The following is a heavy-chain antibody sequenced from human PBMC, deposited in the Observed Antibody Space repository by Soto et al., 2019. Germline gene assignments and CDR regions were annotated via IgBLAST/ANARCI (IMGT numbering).Heavy chain of an antibody. CDR1: GYTFTTYG. J-gene: IGHJ4*02. CDR3: ARDFTKSSSWPYYFDY. Sequence: QVQLVQSGAEVKKPGASVKVSCKASGYTFTTYGISWVRQAPGQGLEWMGWISAYSRSTKFAQKLQGRVTMTTDTSTTTAYMELRSLTSDDTAVYYCARDFTKSSSWPYYFDYWGQGTLVTVSS. V-gene: IGHV1-18*01. CDR2: ISAYSRST. D-gene: IGHD6-13*01.